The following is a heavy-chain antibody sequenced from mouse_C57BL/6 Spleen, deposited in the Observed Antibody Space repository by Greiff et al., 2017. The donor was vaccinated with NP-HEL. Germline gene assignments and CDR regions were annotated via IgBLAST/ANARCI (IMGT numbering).Heavy chain of an antibody. CDR3: ARWNYGVGAY. CDR1: GYAFSSSW. J-gene: IGHJ3*01. D-gene: IGHD1-1*01. V-gene: IGHV1-82*01. Sequence: VKLQESGPELVKPGASVKISCKASGYAFSSSWMNWVKQRPGKGLEWIGRIYPGDGDTNYNGKFKGKATLTADKSSSTAYMQLSSLTSEDSAVYFCARWNYGVGAYWGQRTLVTVSA. CDR2: IYPGDGDT.